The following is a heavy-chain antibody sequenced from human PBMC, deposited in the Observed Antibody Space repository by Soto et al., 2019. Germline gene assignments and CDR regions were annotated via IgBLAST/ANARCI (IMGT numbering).Heavy chain of an antibody. CDR3: ARVGSAAGFDY. V-gene: IGHV3-33*01. Sequence: HPGGSLRLSCAASGFTFSSYGIHWVRQAPGKGLEWXAVXXYXGXXXYXXXSVKGRFTISRDNSKNTLYLQMNSLRAEDTAVYYCARVGSAAGFDYWGQGTLVTVSS. CDR1: GFTFSSYG. D-gene: IGHD6-13*01. CDR2: XXYXGXXX. J-gene: IGHJ4*02.